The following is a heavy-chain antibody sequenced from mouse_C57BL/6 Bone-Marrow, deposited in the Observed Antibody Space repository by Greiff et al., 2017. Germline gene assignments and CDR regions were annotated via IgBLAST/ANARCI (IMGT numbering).Heavy chain of an antibody. CDR1: GYTFTSYW. CDR2: LDPSDSYT. D-gene: IGHD3-3*01. V-gene: IGHV1-69*01. J-gene: IGHJ4*01. CDR3: AREGEAMDD. Sequence: QVQLQQPGAELVMPGASVKLSCKASGYTFTSYWMHWVKQRPGQGLEWIGELDPSDSYTNYTQKFKGKSTLTVDKSSSTADMLLSSLTSEDSAVYYCAREGEAMDDGGQGNGVTVSA.